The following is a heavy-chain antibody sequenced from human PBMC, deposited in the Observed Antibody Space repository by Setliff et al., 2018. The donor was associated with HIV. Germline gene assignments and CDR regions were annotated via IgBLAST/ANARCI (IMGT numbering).Heavy chain of an antibody. J-gene: IGHJ4*02. Sequence: SVKVSCKASGGTFSSYAISWVRQAPGQGLEWMGGIIPIFGTANYAQKFQGRVTITADESTSTAYMELSSLRSEDTAVYYCATRCEIRGGRECFDNWGQGTLVTVSS. V-gene: IGHV1-69*13. CDR1: GGTFSSYA. CDR3: ATRCEIRGGRECFDN. CDR2: IIPIFGTA. D-gene: IGHD2-15*01.